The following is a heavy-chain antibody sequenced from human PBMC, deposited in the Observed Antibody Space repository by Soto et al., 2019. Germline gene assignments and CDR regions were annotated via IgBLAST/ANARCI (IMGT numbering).Heavy chain of an antibody. J-gene: IGHJ4*02. V-gene: IGHV3-66*01. D-gene: IGHD3-22*01. Sequence: PWGSLRLSCAAAGFSVSTSHISWVRQAPGKGLEWVSVIYSGGATHYAVSVKGRLIISRDKSKNTVDLQMNSLRDEDTAVYYCARETSTYYYDSSAYLGFDYWGQGTLVTVSS. CDR3: ARETSTYYYDSSAYLGFDY. CDR2: IYSGGAT. CDR1: GFSVSTSH.